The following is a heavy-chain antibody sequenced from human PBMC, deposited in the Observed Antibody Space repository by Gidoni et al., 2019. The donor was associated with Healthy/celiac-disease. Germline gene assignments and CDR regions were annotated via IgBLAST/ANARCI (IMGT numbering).Heavy chain of an antibody. J-gene: IGHJ4*02. CDR1: GFTFSSYA. CDR2: ISGSGGST. D-gene: IGHD3-10*01. CDR3: AKFRYYGSGSYLGFDY. Sequence: EVQLLESGGGLVQPGGSLRLSCAASGFTFSSYAMSWVRQAPGKGLEWVSAISGSGGSTYYADSVKGRFTISRDNSKNTLYLQMNSLRAEDTAVYYCAKFRYYGSGSYLGFDYWGQGTLVTVSS. V-gene: IGHV3-23*01.